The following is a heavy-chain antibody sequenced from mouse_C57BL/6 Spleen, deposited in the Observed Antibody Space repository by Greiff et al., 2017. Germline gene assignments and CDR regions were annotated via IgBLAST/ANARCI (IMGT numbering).Heavy chain of an antibody. CDR3: AREDGN. CDR2: INPSTGGT. CDR1: GYSFTGYY. D-gene: IGHD2-1*01. J-gene: IGHJ3*01. Sequence: VQLKESGPELVKPGASVKISCKASGYSFTGYYMHWVKQSSEKSLEWIGEINPSTGGTSYNQKFKGKATLTVDKSSSTAYMQLKSLTSEDSAVYYCAREDGNWGQGTLVTVSA. V-gene: IGHV1-43*01.